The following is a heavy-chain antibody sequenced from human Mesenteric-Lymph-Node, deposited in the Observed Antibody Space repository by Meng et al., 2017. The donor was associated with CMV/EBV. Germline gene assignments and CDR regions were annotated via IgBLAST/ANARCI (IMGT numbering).Heavy chain of an antibody. CDR1: GFTFSSYW. J-gene: IGHJ4*02. V-gene: IGHV3-7*01. Sequence: GESLKISCAASGFTFSSYWMSWVRQAPGKGLEWVANIKQDGSEKWYVDSVKGRFTISRDNAKNSLYLQMNSLRAEDTAVYYCARDGPIYSSTWYAYWGQGTLVTVSS. CDR3: ARDGPIYSSTWYAY. D-gene: IGHD6-13*01. CDR2: IKQDGSEK.